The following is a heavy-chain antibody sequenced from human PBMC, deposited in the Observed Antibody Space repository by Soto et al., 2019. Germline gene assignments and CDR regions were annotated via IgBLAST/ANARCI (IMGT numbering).Heavy chain of an antibody. CDR3: ARGYESAYTFGHDL. D-gene: IGHD3-16*01. J-gene: IGHJ5*02. CDR1: GDSISSTY. CDR2: IYSSGSN. V-gene: IGHV4-4*07. Sequence: QVQLHESGPGLVKPSATLSLTCTVSGDSISSTYWSWVRQPAGRGLEWIGRIYSSGSNNYNPSLESRVTMSVDTSKNQFSLTLRSVTAADTAVYFCARGYESAYTFGHDLWGQGTLVTVSS.